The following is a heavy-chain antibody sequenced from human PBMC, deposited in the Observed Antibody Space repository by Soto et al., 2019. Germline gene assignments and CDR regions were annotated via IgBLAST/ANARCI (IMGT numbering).Heavy chain of an antibody. J-gene: IGHJ3*02. V-gene: IGHV5-51*01. D-gene: IGHD2-2*01. CDR1: GYSFTSYW. Sequence: GESLKISCKGSGYSFTSYWIGWVRQMPGKGLEWMGIIYPGDSDTRYSPSFQGQVTISADKSISTAYLQWSSLKASDTAMYYCARQMCSCTSCYASAFDSWGQGTMVTVSS. CDR3: ARQMCSCTSCYASAFDS. CDR2: IYPGDSDT.